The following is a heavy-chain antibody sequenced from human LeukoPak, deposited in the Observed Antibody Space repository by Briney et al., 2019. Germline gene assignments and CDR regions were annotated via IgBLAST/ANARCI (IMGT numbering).Heavy chain of an antibody. CDR1: GGSISSSSYY. D-gene: IGHD5-24*01. J-gene: IGHJ4*02. V-gene: IGHV4-39*01. CDR3: ARHVEMATITTEFDY. Sequence: PSETLSLTCTVSGGSISSSSYYWGWIRQPPGKGLEWIGGIYYSGSTYYNPSLKSRVTISVDTSKSQFSLKLSSVTAADTAVYYCARHVEMATITTEFDYWGQGTLVTVSS. CDR2: IYYSGST.